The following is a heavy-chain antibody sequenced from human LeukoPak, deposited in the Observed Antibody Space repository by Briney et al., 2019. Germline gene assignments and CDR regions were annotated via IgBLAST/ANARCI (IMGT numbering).Heavy chain of an antibody. J-gene: IGHJ4*02. Sequence: PSETLSLTCTVSGGPISSYYWSWIRQPPGKGLEWIGYIYYSGSTNYNPSLKSRVTISVDTSKNQFSLKLSSVTAADTAVYYCARVANRGIAAAEGGFDYWGQGTLVTVSS. CDR1: GGPISSYY. CDR2: IYYSGST. D-gene: IGHD6-13*01. CDR3: ARVANRGIAAAEGGFDY. V-gene: IGHV4-59*01.